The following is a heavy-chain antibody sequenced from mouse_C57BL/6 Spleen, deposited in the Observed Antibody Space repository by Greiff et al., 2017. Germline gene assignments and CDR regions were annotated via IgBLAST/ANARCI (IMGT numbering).Heavy chain of an antibody. J-gene: IGHJ2*01. V-gene: IGHV1-7*01. CDR1: GYTFTSYW. CDR3: ARAPITTVVAPYLDY. D-gene: IGHD1-1*01. Sequence: VQLQQSGAELAKPGASVKLSCKASGYTFTSYWMHWVKQRPGQGLEWIGYINPSSGYTKYNQKFKDKATLTADKSSSTAYMQLSSLTCEDYAVYYGARAPITTVVAPYLDYWGQGTTLTVSS. CDR2: INPSSGYT.